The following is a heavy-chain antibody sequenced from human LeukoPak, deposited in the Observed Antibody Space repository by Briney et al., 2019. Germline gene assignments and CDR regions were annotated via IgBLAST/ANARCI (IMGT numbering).Heavy chain of an antibody. CDR1: GYTLTELS. D-gene: IGHD5-18*01. Sequence: ASVKVSCKVSGYTLTELSMHWVRQAPGKGLEWMGGFDPEDGETIYAQKFQGRVTMTEDTSTDTAYMELSSLRSEDTAVYYCAIGEESISHSDTAMGVFDYWGQGTLVTVSS. CDR2: FDPEDGET. J-gene: IGHJ4*02. CDR3: AIGEESISHSDTAMGVFDY. V-gene: IGHV1-24*01.